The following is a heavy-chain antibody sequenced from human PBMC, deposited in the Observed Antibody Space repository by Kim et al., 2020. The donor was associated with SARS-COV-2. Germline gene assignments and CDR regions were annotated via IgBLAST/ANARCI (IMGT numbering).Heavy chain of an antibody. J-gene: IGHJ1*01. CDR2: ILYDGSKK. CDR3: AKGERKVTNSEYFED. Sequence: GGSLRLSCAASGFTFSNYGMHWVRQAPGKGLEWVAVILYDGSKKYYADSVKGRFTISRDNSKNKLFLQMNLTEEDTAIYYCAKGERKVTNSEYFEDWGQGTLVTVSS. V-gene: IGHV3-30*18. D-gene: IGHD4-17*01. CDR1: GFTFSNYG.